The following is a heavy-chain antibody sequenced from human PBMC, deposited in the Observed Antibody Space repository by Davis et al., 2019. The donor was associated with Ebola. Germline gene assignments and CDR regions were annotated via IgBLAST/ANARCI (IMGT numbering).Heavy chain of an antibody. D-gene: IGHD2-21*01. CDR1: GYSFTTYG. V-gene: IGHV1-18*01. J-gene: IGHJ4*02. CDR2: IAAYNGYT. CDR3: ARVVATWRVVDDY. Sequence: ASVKVSCKTSGYSFTTYGIMWVRQAPGQGLEWMGWIAAYNGYTNYVQKFQGRVTMTIETSTSTAYMELRSLKSDDTAVYYCARVVATWRVVDDYWGQGTLVTVSA.